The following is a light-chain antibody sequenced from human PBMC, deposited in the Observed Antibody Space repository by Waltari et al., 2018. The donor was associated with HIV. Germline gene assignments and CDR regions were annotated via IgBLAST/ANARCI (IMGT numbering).Light chain of an antibody. J-gene: IGLJ3*02. Sequence: QTVVTQESSLTVSPGETVSLSCTSSTGTVTSAYSPTWFQQKPGQAPKSLIYNTSEKHAWTPSRFSGSLLGGKAALTLSGVRPEDEAEYYCLVSYGGAWVFGGGTSLTV. V-gene: IGLV7-43*01. CDR1: TGTVTSAYS. CDR2: NTS. CDR3: LVSYGGAWV.